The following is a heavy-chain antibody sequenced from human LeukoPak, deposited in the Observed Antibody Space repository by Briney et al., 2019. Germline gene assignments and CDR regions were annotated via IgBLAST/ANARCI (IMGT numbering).Heavy chain of an antibody. Sequence: GEPLRLSCAASGFTFSNYWMTWVRQAPGKGLEWVANIKEDGSDKYYVDSVKDRFTISRDNAKNSLYLQMNSLRVEDTAVYFCARDQWRLFDYWGQGTLVAVSP. J-gene: IGHJ4*02. CDR2: IKEDGSDK. CDR1: GFTFSNYW. D-gene: IGHD2-21*02. V-gene: IGHV3-7*04. CDR3: ARDQWRLFDY.